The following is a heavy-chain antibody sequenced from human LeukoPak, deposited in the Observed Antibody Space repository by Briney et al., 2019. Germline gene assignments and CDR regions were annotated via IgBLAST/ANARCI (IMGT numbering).Heavy chain of an antibody. D-gene: IGHD2-21*02. CDR2: ISAYNGNT. CDR3: ASWYCGGDCYSSYYGMDV. J-gene: IGHJ6*02. Sequence: ASVKVSCKASGYTFTSYGISWVRQAPGQGLEWMGWISAYNGNTNYAQKLQGRVTMTTDTSTSTAYMELRSLRSDDTAVYDCASWYCGGDCYSSYYGMDVWGQGTTVTVSS. V-gene: IGHV1-18*01. CDR1: GYTFTSYG.